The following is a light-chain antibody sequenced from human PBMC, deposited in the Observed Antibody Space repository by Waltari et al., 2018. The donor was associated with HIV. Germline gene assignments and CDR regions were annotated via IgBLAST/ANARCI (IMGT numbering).Light chain of an antibody. CDR2: DAS. Sequence: DIQMTQSPSSLSASVGDKVTSTCQASQDIRKYLNWYQQKPGKAPKLLIYDASNLQTGVPSRFSGSGSGTHFTFTITNLQPEDIATYYCQQYRRLPLTFGGGTKVEIK. V-gene: IGKV1-33*01. CDR3: QQYRRLPLT. CDR1: QDIRKY. J-gene: IGKJ4*01.